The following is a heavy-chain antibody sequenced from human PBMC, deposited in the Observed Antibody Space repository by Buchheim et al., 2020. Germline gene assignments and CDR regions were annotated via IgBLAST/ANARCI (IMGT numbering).Heavy chain of an antibody. D-gene: IGHD3-16*01. CDR2: IYYSVSP. Sequence: QVQLQESGPGLVKPSETLSLTCTVSGASISSYYWSWVRQPPGKGLEWIGYIYYSVSPNYNPSLMIRVTISVDTSTTPFHLKLSSVTAADTAVYYCARGHDGLGYWGQGTL. CDR1: GASISSYY. V-gene: IGHV4-59*01. J-gene: IGHJ4*02. CDR3: ARGHDGLGY.